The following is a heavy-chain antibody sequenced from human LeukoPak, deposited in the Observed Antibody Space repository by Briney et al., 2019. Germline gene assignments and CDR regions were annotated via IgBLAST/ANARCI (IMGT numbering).Heavy chain of an antibody. Sequence: GGSLRLSCAASGFTFDDYGRSWVRQAPGKGLEWVSGINWNGGSTGYADSVKGRFTISRDNAKNSLYLQMNSLRAEDTALYYCARDFGGSYPLVAFDIWGQGTMVTVSS. CDR2: INWNGGST. CDR3: ARDFGGSYPLVAFDI. D-gene: IGHD1-26*01. CDR1: GFTFDDYG. J-gene: IGHJ3*02. V-gene: IGHV3-20*04.